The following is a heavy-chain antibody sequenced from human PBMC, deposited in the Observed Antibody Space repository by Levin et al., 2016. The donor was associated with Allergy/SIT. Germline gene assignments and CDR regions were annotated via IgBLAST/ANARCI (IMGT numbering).Heavy chain of an antibody. CDR3: ARGLGLVLSSRYYYYGMDV. J-gene: IGHJ6*02. V-gene: IGHV3-74*01. CDR1: GFTFSSYW. CDR2: INSDGSST. Sequence: GGSLRLSCAASGFTFSSYWMHWVRQAPGKGLVWVSRINSDGSSTSYADSVKGRFTISRDNAKNTLYLQMNSLRAEDTAVYYCARGLGLVLSSRYYYYGMDVWGQGTTVTVSS. D-gene: IGHD6-19*01.